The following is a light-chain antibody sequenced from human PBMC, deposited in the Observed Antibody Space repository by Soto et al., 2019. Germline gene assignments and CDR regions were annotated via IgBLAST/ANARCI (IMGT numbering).Light chain of an antibody. CDR1: SSDVGGYND. V-gene: IGLV2-14*01. CDR3: RSYASSRNGWV. J-gene: IGLJ3*02. Sequence: QSALTQPASVSGSPGQSITISCTGTSSDVGGYNDVSWYQQHPGKAPKLIIYDVSNRPSGVSDRFSGSKSGTTASLAITGLQAEDEADYYCRSYASSRNGWVFGGGTKVTVL. CDR2: DVS.